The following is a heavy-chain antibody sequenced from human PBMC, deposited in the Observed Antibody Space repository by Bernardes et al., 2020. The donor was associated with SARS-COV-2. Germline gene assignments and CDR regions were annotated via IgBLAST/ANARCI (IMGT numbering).Heavy chain of an antibody. CDR2: INPNSGGT. D-gene: IGHD5-18*01. CDR1: GYTFTGYY. V-gene: IGHV1-2*02. CDR3: ARGHGGYSYGYYYYYGMDV. Sequence: ASVKVSCKASGYTFTGYYMHWVRQAPGQGLEWMGWINPNSGGTNYAQKFQGRVTMTRNTSISTAYMELSSLRSEDTAVYYCARGHGGYSYGYYYYYGMDVWGQGTTVTVSS. J-gene: IGHJ6*02.